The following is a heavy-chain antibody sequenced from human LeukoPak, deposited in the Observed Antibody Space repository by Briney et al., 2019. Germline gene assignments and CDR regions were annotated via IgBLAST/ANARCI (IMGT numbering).Heavy chain of an antibody. D-gene: IGHD5-18*01. V-gene: IGHV3-9*01. Sequence: GGSLRLSCAASGFSFDDYAMHWVRQAPGKGLEWVSGISWNSGSIAYAGSVKGRFTISRDNAKNSLYLQMNSLRAEDTALYYCAKDKFTGMVRNFDSWGQGTLVTVSS. CDR2: ISWNSGSI. CDR1: GFSFDDYA. J-gene: IGHJ4*02. CDR3: AKDKFTGMVRNFDS.